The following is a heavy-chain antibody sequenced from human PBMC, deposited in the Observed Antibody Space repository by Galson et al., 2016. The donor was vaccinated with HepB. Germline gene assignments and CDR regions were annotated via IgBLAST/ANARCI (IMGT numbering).Heavy chain of an antibody. Sequence: SLRLSCATSRFTLTTYAIHWVRQAPGEGLEWLAVIWFDGINKFYADSVKGRFTISRDDSKNTVYLQMNGLRVEDTAVYYCARSPPPATPPAGSLGIWGQGTVLPVSS. CDR1: RFTLTTYA. J-gene: IGHJ3*02. CDR3: ARSPPPATPPAGSLGI. V-gene: IGHV3-33*08. CDR2: IWFDGINK.